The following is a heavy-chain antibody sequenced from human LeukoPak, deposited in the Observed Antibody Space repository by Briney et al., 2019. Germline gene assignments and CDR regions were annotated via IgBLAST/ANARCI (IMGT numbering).Heavy chain of an antibody. Sequence: ASVKVACTASGGALINYAFSWVRQAPGQGLEWMGGIIPVFGTRNYAQNFQGRVTVTVDKSSRTAYMEMSSLRSDDTAVYYCGYNDDYNYYYIDVWGEGTTVIVSS. CDR1: GGALINYA. J-gene: IGHJ6*03. D-gene: IGHD3-16*01. CDR3: GYNDDYNYYYIDV. V-gene: IGHV1-69*06. CDR2: IIPVFGTR.